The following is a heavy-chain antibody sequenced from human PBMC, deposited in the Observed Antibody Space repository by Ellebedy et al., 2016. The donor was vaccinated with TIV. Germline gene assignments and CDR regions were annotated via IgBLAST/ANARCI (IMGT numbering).Heavy chain of an antibody. Sequence: LSLTCXAPGFTFRNYDMSWVRQTSGNGLEWVSGIGTAGDTYYPGSVKGRFTVSRDNDKNSLYLQMNNLGAEDTAVYYCARANGGPVAGFLDDWGHGTLVTVSS. CDR1: GFTFRNYD. J-gene: IGHJ4*01. CDR3: ARANGGPVAGFLDD. D-gene: IGHD6-19*01. V-gene: IGHV3-13*01. CDR2: IGTAGDT.